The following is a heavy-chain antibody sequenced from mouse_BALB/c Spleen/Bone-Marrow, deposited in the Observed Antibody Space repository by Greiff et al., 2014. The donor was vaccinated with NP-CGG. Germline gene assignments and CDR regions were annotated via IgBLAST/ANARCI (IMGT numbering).Heavy chain of an antibody. D-gene: IGHD1-1*01. CDR2: IDPETGGT. V-gene: IGHV1-15*01. Sequence: VQLQQSGAELVRPGASVTLSCKASGYTFTDYEMHWVKQTPVHGLEWIGTIDPETGGTAYNQKFKGKATLTADKSSSTAYMGLRSLTPEDSAVYYCTREGYYGSSPAWFPYWGQGTLVTVSA. J-gene: IGHJ3*01. CDR3: TREGYYGSSPAWFPY. CDR1: GYTFTDYE.